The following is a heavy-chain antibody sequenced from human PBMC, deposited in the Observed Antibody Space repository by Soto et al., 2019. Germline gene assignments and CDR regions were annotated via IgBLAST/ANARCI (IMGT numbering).Heavy chain of an antibody. V-gene: IGHV3-23*01. J-gene: IGHJ6*02. D-gene: IGHD3-9*01. CDR1: GFTFSSYA. Sequence: GGSLRLSCAASGFTFSSYAMSWVRQAPGKGLEWVSAISGSGGSTYYADSVKGRFTISRDNSKNTLYLQMNSLRAEDTAVYYCAKGQGILTGGGYYYYGMDVWGQGTTVTVSS. CDR2: ISGSGGST. CDR3: AKGQGILTGGGYYYYGMDV.